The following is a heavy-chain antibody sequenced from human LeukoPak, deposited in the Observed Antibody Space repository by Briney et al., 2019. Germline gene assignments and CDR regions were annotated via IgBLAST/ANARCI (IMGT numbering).Heavy chain of an antibody. CDR3: AKNIEYQFDY. CDR1: GFTFGSYG. V-gene: IGHV3-30*02. Sequence: GGSLRLSCAASGFTFGSYGMHWVRQAPGKGLEWVAFIRYDGSNKYYADSVKGRFTISRDNSKNTLYLQMNSLRAEDTAVYYCAKNIEYQFDYWGQGTLVTVSS. CDR2: IRYDGSNK. J-gene: IGHJ4*02. D-gene: IGHD2-2*01.